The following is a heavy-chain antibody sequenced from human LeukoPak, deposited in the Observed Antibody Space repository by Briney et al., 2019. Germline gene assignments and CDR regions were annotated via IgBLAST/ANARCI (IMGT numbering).Heavy chain of an antibody. J-gene: IGHJ4*02. CDR1: GGTFSSYA. Sequence: ASVKVSCKAPGGTFSSYAISWVRQAPGQGLEWMGGIIPIFGTANYAQKFQGRVAITADESTSTAYMELSSLRSEDTAVYYCASGYSYGPHYSLDFDYWGQGTLVTVSS. CDR2: IIPIFGTA. CDR3: ASGYSYGPHYSLDFDY. V-gene: IGHV1-69*13. D-gene: IGHD5-18*01.